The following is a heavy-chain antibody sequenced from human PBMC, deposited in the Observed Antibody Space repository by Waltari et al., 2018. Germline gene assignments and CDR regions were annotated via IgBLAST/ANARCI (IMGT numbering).Heavy chain of an antibody. J-gene: IGHJ6*02. CDR1: GGSISSYY. CDR2: IYYSGRT. Sequence: QVQLQESGPGLVKPSETLSLTCTVSGGSISSYYWSWIRQPPGKGLEWIGYIYYSGRTNYNPSLKSRVTISVDTSKNQFSLKLSSVTAADTAVYYCARDQVRGRSWFDYYYYGMDVWGQGTTVTVSS. D-gene: IGHD6-13*01. V-gene: IGHV4-59*01. CDR3: ARDQVRGRSWFDYYYYGMDV.